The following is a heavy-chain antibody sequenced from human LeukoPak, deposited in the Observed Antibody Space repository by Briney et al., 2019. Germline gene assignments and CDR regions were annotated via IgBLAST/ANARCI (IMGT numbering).Heavy chain of an antibody. J-gene: IGHJ4*02. CDR3: ARGGSGYCSSTSCHMSDY. V-gene: IGHV4-31*03. CDR2: IYYSGST. Sequence: PSQTLSLTCTVSGGSISSGGYYWSWIRQHPGKGLEWIGYIYYSGSTYYNPSLKSRVTISVDTSKNQFSLKLSSVTAADTAVYYCARGGSGYCSSTSCHMSDYWGQGTLVTVSS. D-gene: IGHD2-2*02. CDR1: GGSISSGGYY.